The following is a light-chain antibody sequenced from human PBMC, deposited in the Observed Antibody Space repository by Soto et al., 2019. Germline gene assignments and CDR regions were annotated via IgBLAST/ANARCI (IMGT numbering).Light chain of an antibody. CDR3: QQRSSWPRT. J-gene: IGKJ1*01. Sequence: DIQLTQSPSSLSASVGDRITIACRASPNIANYLNWYQQTPGKAPKLLIYAASTLQSGVPSRFSGSGSGTDFTLTISCLQSEDFAVYYCQQRSSWPRTFGQGTKVDIK. V-gene: IGKV1-39*01. CDR1: PNIANY. CDR2: AAS.